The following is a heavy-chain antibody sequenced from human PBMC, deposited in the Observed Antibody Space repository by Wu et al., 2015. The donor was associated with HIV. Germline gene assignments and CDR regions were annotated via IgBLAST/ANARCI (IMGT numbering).Heavy chain of an antibody. CDR1: YILTSHP. V-gene: IGHV1-2*02. CDR3: ARDELFRVDDAFDM. J-gene: IGHJ3*02. D-gene: IGHD2-15*01. CDR2: TNLNTGGT. Sequence: QAQLVQSGPEAKRPGASVKVSCKASYILTSHPIGWVRQAPGQGLEWMGWTNLNTGGTNYAPKFQGRVTMTRDTSISTAYIELGGLTSDDTAVYYCARDELFRVDDAFDMWGQGTMVTVSS.